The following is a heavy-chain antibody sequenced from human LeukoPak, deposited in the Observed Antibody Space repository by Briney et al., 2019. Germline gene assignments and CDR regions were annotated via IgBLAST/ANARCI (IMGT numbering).Heavy chain of an antibody. Sequence: SETLSLTCTVSGGSISSGGYYWSWIRQHPGKGLEWIGYIYYSGSTYYNPSLKSRVTISVDTSKNQFSLKLSSVTATDTAVYYCARAFYYYDSSGYYKEYYFDYWGQGTLVTVSS. CDR1: GGSISSGGYY. J-gene: IGHJ4*02. D-gene: IGHD3-22*01. CDR2: IYYSGST. V-gene: IGHV4-31*03. CDR3: ARAFYYYDSSGYYKEYYFDY.